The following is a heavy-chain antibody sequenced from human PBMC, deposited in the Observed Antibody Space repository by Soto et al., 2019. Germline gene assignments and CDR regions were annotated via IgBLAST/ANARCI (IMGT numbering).Heavy chain of an antibody. Sequence: EVQLVESGGGLVKPGGSLRLSCAASGFTFSNYNMNWVRQPPGKGLEWVSSITSAVSYIYSAESLKGRVTISRDNAKNSLFLQMNSLRAEDTALYFCARGILGGVRIDYGMDVWGQGTTVTVSS. D-gene: IGHD2-8*02. CDR3: ARGILGGVRIDYGMDV. J-gene: IGHJ6*02. CDR2: ITSAVSYI. V-gene: IGHV3-21*01. CDR1: GFTFSNYN.